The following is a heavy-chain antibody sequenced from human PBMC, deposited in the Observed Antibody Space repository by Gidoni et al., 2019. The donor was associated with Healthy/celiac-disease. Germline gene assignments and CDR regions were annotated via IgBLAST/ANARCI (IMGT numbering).Heavy chain of an antibody. J-gene: IGHJ6*02. CDR3: ATYLAHTYCSGGSCYSPYYYYGMDV. CDR2: FDPEDGET. D-gene: IGHD2-15*01. Sequence: QVQLVQSGAEVKKPGASVTVSCKVSEYTLPELSMHWVRPAPGKGLEWMGGFDPEDGETIYAQKFQGRVTMTEDTSTDTAYMELSSLRSEDTAVYYCATYLAHTYCSGGSCYSPYYYYGMDVWGQGTTVTVSS. CDR1: EYTLPELS. V-gene: IGHV1-24*01.